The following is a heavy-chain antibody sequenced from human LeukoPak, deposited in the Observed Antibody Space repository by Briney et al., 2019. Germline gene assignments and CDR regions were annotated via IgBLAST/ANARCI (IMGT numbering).Heavy chain of an antibody. V-gene: IGHV3-23*01. Sequence: GGSLRLSCAASGFTFSNYAMSWVRQAPGKGLEWVSAILGSGVSTFYADSVKGRFTISRDNSKNTLYLQVNSLGAEDTAVYYCAKDFNTADYWGQGTLVTVSS. CDR2: ILGSGVST. CDR1: GFTFSNYA. J-gene: IGHJ4*02. CDR3: AKDFNTADY.